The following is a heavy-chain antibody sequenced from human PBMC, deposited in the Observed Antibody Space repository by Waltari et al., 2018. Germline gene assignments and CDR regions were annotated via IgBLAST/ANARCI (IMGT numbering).Heavy chain of an antibody. D-gene: IGHD2-15*01. J-gene: IGHJ4*02. Sequence: QVQLQESGPGLVKPSETLSLTCTVSGGSISSYYWSWIRQPPGKGLEWIGYIYYSGSTNYNPSLKSRVTISVDTSKNQFSRKLSSVTAADTAVYYCARDKCSGGSCPYFDYWGQGTLVTVSS. CDR3: ARDKCSGGSCPYFDY. V-gene: IGHV4-59*01. CDR1: GGSISSYY. CDR2: IYYSGST.